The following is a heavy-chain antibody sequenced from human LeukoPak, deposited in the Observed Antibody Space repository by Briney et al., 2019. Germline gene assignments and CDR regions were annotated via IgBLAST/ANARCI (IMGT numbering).Heavy chain of an antibody. CDR3: ARGGVVVVAATPRYGMDV. Sequence: ASVEVSCKASGYTFTSYDINWVRQATGQGLEWMGWVNPNSGNTGYAQKFQGRVTITRNTSISTAYMELSSLRSEDTAVYYCARGGVVVVAATPRYGMDVWGQGTTVTVSS. J-gene: IGHJ6*02. CDR2: VNPNSGNT. V-gene: IGHV1-8*03. CDR1: GYTFTSYD. D-gene: IGHD2-15*01.